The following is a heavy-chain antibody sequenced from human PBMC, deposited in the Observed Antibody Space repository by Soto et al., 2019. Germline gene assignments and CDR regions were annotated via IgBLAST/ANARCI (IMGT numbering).Heavy chain of an antibody. V-gene: IGHV3-48*01. CDR3: ARADSGYAHGYYHYGMDV. J-gene: IGHJ6*02. D-gene: IGHD5-12*01. Sequence: PGGSLRLSCAASGFTFSSYSMNWVRQAPGKGLEWVSYISSSSSTIYYADSVKGRFTISRDNAKNSLYLQMNSLRAEDTAVYYCARADSGYAHGYYHYGMDVWGQGTTVTVSS. CDR2: ISSSSSTI. CDR1: GFTFSSYS.